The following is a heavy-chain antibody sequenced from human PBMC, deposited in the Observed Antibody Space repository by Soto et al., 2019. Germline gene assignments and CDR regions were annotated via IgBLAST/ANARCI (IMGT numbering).Heavy chain of an antibody. Sequence: QVQLVQSGAEVKKPGASVKVSCKASGYIFTGYYIHWVRQAPGQGREWMGWINPNSGTNYAQNFQGRVIMTRDTSISTAYMELSGLRFDDTAVYYCATRHTSGRDAFHIWGQGTMITVSS. V-gene: IGHV1-2*02. CDR2: INPNSGT. D-gene: IGHD6-25*01. CDR3: ATRHTSGRDAFHI. CDR1: GYIFTGYY. J-gene: IGHJ3*02.